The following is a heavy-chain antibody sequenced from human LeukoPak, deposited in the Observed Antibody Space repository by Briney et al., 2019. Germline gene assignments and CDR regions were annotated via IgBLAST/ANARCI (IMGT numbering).Heavy chain of an antibody. CDR2: ISGSGGST. Sequence: PGGSLRLSCAASGFTFSSYAMSWVRQAPGKGLEWVSAISGSGGSTYYADSVKGRFTISRDNSKNTLYLQMNSLRAEDTAVYYCEKIASGSYYGSLDYWGQGTLVTVSS. V-gene: IGHV3-23*01. D-gene: IGHD1-26*01. CDR1: GFTFSSYA. CDR3: EKIASGSYYGSLDY. J-gene: IGHJ4*02.